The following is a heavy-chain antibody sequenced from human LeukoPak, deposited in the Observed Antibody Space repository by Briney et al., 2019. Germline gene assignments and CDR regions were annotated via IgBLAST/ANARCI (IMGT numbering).Heavy chain of an antibody. CDR3: ARDKIIVGKGAPDAFDI. J-gene: IGHJ3*02. CDR2: INPSGGST. Sequence: ASVKVSCKASGYTFTSYYMHWVRQAPGQGLEWMGIINPSGGSTSYAQKFQGRVTMTRDTSTSTVYMELSSLRPEDTAVYYCARDKIIVGKGAPDAFDIWGQGTMVTVSS. D-gene: IGHD1-26*01. V-gene: IGHV1-46*01. CDR1: GYTFTSYY.